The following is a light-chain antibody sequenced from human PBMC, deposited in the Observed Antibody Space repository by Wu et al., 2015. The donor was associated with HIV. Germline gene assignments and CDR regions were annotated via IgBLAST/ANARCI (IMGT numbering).Light chain of an antibody. CDR2: ATS. CDR1: QDVGKY. CDR3: QQYEHWPPLT. J-gene: IGKJ4*01. Sequence: EILMTQSPATLSLSPGERATLSCRASQDVGKYVAWYQQKPGQAPRLLMSATSIRASGIPARFIGRGSGTEFALIIDSLQSEDFAIYFCQQYEHWPPLTFGGGTTVEI. V-gene: IGKV3-15*01.